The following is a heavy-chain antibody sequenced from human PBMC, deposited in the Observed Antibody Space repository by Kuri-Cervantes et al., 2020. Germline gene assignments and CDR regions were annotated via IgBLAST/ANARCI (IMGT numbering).Heavy chain of an antibody. CDR3: ARQFYGSGPFDP. J-gene: IGHJ5*02. D-gene: IGHD3-10*01. CDR1: GGTFSSYA. V-gene: IGHV1-18*01. Sequence: SGSGCWEASGGTFSSYAISWVRQAPGQGLEWMGWISAYNGNTNYAQKLQGSVTMTTDTSTSTDYMELRSLRSDDTAVYYCARQFYGSGPFDPWGQGTLVTVSS. CDR2: ISAYNGNT.